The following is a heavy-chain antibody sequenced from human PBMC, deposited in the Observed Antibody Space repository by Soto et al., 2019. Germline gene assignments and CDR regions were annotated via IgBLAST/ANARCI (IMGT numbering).Heavy chain of an antibody. D-gene: IGHD5-18*01. Sequence: QVQLQESGPGLVKPSETLSLTCTVSGGSISSYHWSWIRQPPGKGLEWIGYIYYSGSTNYNPSLKSRVTISVDTSKNQFSLKLSSVTAADTAVYYCAREGGYSYGQGYYFDYWGQGTLVTVSS. CDR1: GGSISSYH. V-gene: IGHV4-59*01. CDR3: AREGGYSYGQGYYFDY. CDR2: IYYSGST. J-gene: IGHJ4*02.